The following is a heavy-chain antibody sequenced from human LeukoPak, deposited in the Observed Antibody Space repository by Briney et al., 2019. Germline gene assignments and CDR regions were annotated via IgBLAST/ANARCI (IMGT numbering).Heavy chain of an antibody. CDR2: IYYSGSA. J-gene: IGHJ4*02. V-gene: IGHV4-39*01. CDR1: GGSISNSSYY. D-gene: IGHD4-23*01. Sequence: PSETLSLTCIVSGGSISNSSYYWGWIRQPPGKGLEWIGSIYYSGSAYYNPSLKRRVTISVDTSKNQFSLKLTSVTAADTAVYYGARHWVVTPNSWGQGTLVTVSS. CDR3: ARHWVVTPNS.